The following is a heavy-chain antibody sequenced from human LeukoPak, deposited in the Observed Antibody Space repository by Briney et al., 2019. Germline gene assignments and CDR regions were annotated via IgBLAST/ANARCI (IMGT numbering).Heavy chain of an antibody. J-gene: IGHJ4*02. V-gene: IGHV3-23*01. CDR1: GFTFDDYG. D-gene: IGHD3-9*01. CDR2: ISGSGGST. CDR3: AKLGGGILTGYLRHTDY. Sequence: GGSLRLPCAASGFTFDDYGMSWVRQAPGKGLEWVSAISGSGGSTYYADSVKGRFTISRDNSKNTLYLQMNSLRAEDTAVYYCAKLGGGILTGYLRHTDYWGQGTLVTVSS.